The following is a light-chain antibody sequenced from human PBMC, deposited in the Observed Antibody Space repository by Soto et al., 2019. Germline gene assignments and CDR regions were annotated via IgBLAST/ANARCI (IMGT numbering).Light chain of an antibody. Sequence: QSVLTQPASVSVSPGQSITISCTGTSSDVGGYNYVSWYQQHPGKAPKLMIYDVSNRPSGVSNRFSGSKSGNTASLTISGLQAEDGADYYCSSYTSSSTLLGTGTKVTVL. CDR1: SSDVGGYNY. CDR2: DVS. J-gene: IGLJ1*01. CDR3: SSYTSSSTL. V-gene: IGLV2-14*01.